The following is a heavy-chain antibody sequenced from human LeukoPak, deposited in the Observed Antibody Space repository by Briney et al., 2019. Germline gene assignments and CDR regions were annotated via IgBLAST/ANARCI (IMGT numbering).Heavy chain of an antibody. V-gene: IGHV1-69*05. J-gene: IGHJ3*02. CDR1: GGTFSSYA. CDR2: IIPIFGTA. D-gene: IGHD6-13*01. CDR3: ARNIAAAGPHDAFDI. Sequence: ASVKVSCKASGGTFSSYAISWVRQAPGQGLEWLGGIIPIFGTANYAQKFQGRVTITTDESTSTAYMELSSLRSEDTAVYYCARNIAAAGPHDAFDIWGQGTMVTVSS.